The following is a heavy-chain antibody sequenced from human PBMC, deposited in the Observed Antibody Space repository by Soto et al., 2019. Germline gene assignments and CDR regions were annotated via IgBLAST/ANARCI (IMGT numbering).Heavy chain of an antibody. V-gene: IGHV3-23*01. CDR1: GFTFSAYA. D-gene: IGHD5-18*01. J-gene: IGHJ6*03. Sequence: GGSLRLSCAASGFTFSAYAMTWVRQAPGKGLEWVSAISGSGSGTYSAVSVKGRFTISRDNSKNTLYLQLNSLRVEDTAVYYCAKKRDTALGSYYYMDVWGKGTTVTVSS. CDR3: AKKRDTALGSYYYMDV. CDR2: ISGSGSGT.